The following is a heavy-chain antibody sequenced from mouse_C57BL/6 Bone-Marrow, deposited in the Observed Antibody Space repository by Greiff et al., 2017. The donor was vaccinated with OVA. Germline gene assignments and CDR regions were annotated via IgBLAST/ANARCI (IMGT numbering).Heavy chain of an antibody. CDR3: ARDLVRDY. V-gene: IGHV5-4*01. D-gene: IGHD2-13*01. Sequence: EVQVVESGGGLVKPGGSLKLSCAASGFTFSSYAMSWVRQTPEKRLEWVATISDGGSYTYYPDNVKGRFTISRDNAKNNLYLQMSHLKSEDTAMYYCARDLVRDYWGQGTSVTVSS. CDR2: ISDGGSYT. CDR1: GFTFSSYA. J-gene: IGHJ4*01.